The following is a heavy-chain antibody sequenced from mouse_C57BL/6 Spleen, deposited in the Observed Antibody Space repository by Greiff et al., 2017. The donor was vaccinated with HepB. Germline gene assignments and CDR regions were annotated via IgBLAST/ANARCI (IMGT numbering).Heavy chain of an antibody. CDR2: ISSGSSTI. CDR3: AGWGLRHWYFDV. CDR1: GFTFSDYG. V-gene: IGHV5-17*01. Sequence: EVKVVESGGGLVKPGGSLKLSCAASGFTFSDYGMHWVRQAPEKGLEWVAYISSGSSTIYYADTVKGRFTISRDNAKNTLFLQMTSLRSEDTAMYYCAGWGLRHWYFDVWGTGTTVTVSS. D-gene: IGHD2-4*01. J-gene: IGHJ1*03.